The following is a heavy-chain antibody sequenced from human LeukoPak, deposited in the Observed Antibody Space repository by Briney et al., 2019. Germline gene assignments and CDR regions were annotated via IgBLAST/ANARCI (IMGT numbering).Heavy chain of an antibody. V-gene: IGHV3-53*01. D-gene: IGHD3-22*01. Sequence: PGGSLRLSCAASGFTVSSNYMSWVRQAPGKGLEWVSVIYSGGSTYYADSVKGRFTISRDNSKNTLYLQMNSLRAEDTAVYYCARCFYDSSGYPGPFDYWGQGTLVTVSS. CDR3: ARCFYDSSGYPGPFDY. CDR2: IYSGGST. J-gene: IGHJ4*02. CDR1: GFTVSSNY.